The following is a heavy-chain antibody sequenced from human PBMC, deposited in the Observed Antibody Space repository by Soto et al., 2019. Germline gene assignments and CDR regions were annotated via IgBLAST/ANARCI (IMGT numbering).Heavy chain of an antibody. Sequence: SETLSLTCTFSAGSISSYYWSWIRQPPGKGLDPPGYIYSTGSTNYNPSLKSRVTISVDTSKNQCSLKLSSVTAADTAVYYCARVKDYYDSSGYYGSKGYYFDYWGQGTMVTVSS. J-gene: IGHJ4*02. CDR3: ARVKDYYDSSGYYGSKGYYFDY. CDR1: AGSISSYY. CDR2: IYSTGST. D-gene: IGHD3-22*01. V-gene: IGHV4-59*01.